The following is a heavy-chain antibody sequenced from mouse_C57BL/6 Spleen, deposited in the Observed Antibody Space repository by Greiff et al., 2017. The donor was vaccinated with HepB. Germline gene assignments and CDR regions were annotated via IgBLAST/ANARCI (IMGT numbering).Heavy chain of an antibody. J-gene: IGHJ2*01. CDR1: GYAFSSSW. Sequence: VQLQQSGPELVKPGASVKISCKASGYAFSSSWMNWVKQRPGKGLEWIGRIYPGDGDTNYNGKFKGKATLTADKSSSTAYMQLSSLTSEDSAVYFGARGGTGTVDYWGQGTTLTVSS. V-gene: IGHV1-82*01. D-gene: IGHD4-1*01. CDR2: IYPGDGDT. CDR3: ARGGTGTVDY.